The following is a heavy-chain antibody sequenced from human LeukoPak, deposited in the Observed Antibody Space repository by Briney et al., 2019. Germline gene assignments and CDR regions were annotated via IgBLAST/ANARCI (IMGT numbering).Heavy chain of an antibody. CDR1: GSIFSSYA. CDR3: AKQLGYCSDGSCYFPY. Sequence: GGSLRLSCAVSGSIFSSYAMSWVRQAPGKGLEWVSAISNNGGYTYYADSVQGRFTISRDNSKSTLCLQMNSLRAEDTAVYYCAKQLGYCSDGSCYFPYWGQGTLVTVSS. CDR2: ISNNGGYT. V-gene: IGHV3-23*01. J-gene: IGHJ4*02. D-gene: IGHD2-15*01.